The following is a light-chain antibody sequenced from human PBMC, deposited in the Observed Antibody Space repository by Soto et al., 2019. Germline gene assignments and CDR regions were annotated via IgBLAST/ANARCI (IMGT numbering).Light chain of an antibody. J-gene: IGKJ5*01. CDR3: QQYDSGSIT. CDR2: DAS. V-gene: IGKV1-5*01. Sequence: DIQMTQSTSALSASVGDRVTITCPASQSISTWLAWYQQKPGKAPKVMIYDASSLESGVPSRFSGSGSGTEFTLTISSLQPDDVATYYCQQYDSGSITFGQGTRLEIK. CDR1: QSISTW.